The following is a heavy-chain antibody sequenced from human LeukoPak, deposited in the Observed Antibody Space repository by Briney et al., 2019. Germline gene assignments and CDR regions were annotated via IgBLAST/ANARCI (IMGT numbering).Heavy chain of an antibody. CDR1: GYTFNGYY. CDR2: INPNSGGT. CDR3: ARDRRGYSGYDMN. D-gene: IGHD5-12*01. Sequence: ASVKVSCKASGYTFNGYYMQCVRQAPGQGLEWVGRINPNSGGTDSAQKFEGRVTMTIDTSINTAHVDLSSLTYDDTAVYYCARDRRGYSGYDMNWGQGTLVTVSS. J-gene: IGHJ4*02. V-gene: IGHV1-2*06.